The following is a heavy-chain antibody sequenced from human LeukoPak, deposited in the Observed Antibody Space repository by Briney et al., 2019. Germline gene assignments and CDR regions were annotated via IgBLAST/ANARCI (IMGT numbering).Heavy chain of an antibody. V-gene: IGHV5-51*01. CDR2: IYPDDSDT. CDR3: AIGGDSTTSCYRCFNY. D-gene: IGHD2-2*02. J-gene: IGHJ4*02. Sequence: GESLKISCKGSGFRFTNSWIGCVRQMPGKGLEWMGFIYPDDSDTRYSPYFQGQVTISADKSISTAYLQWSSLKASDTAMYYCAIGGDSTTSCYRCFNYWGQGTLVTVSS. CDR1: GFRFTNSW.